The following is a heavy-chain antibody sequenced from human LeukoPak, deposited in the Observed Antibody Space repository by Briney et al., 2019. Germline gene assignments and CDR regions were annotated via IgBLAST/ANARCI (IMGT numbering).Heavy chain of an antibody. CDR3: ARAHRGAFCGGDCYPRAFDI. V-gene: IGHV3-53*01. CDR1: GFTVSSNY. Sequence: GGSLRLSCAASGFTVSSNYMSWVRQAPGKGLEWVSVIYSGGSTYYADSVKGRFAISRDNSKNTLYLQMNSLRAEDTAVYYCARAHRGAFCGGDCYPRAFDIWAKGKMVTVSS. J-gene: IGHJ3*02. CDR2: IYSGGST. D-gene: IGHD2-21*02.